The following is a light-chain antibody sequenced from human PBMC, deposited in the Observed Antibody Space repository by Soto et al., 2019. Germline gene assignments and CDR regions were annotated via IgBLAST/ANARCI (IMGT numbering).Light chain of an antibody. CDR2: EAS. CDR1: LSVSIW. CDR3: HQYQSFTT. Sequence: DTQMTQSPPTLAASVGDRVTITCRASLSVSIWLAWYQQRPGKAPRLLIYEASTLEDGVPSRFSGSGSGIEFTLTISKLQPEDFATYFCHQYQSFTTFGPGTRV. J-gene: IGKJ1*01. V-gene: IGKV1-5*01.